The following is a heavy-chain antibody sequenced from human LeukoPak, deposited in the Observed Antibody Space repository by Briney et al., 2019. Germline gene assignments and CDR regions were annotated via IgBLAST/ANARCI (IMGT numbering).Heavy chain of an antibody. D-gene: IGHD4-17*01. CDR2: IKQDGSEK. V-gene: IGHV3-7*01. CDR1: GFTFSSYW. CDR3: ARLYGDYYFDY. Sequence: AGGSLRLSRAASGFTFSSYWMSWVRQAPGKGLEWVANIKQDGSEKYYVDSVKGRFTISRDNAKNSLYLQMNSLRAEDTAVYYCARLYGDYYFDYWGQGTLVTVSS. J-gene: IGHJ4*02.